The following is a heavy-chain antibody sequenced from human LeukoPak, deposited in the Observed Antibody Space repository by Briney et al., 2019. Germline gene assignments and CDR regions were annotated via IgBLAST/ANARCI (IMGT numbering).Heavy chain of an antibody. D-gene: IGHD3-22*01. V-gene: IGHV3-11*04. CDR3: AIQITMIVVVPYFDY. CDR1: GLTFSDYY. J-gene: IGHJ4*02. Sequence: GGSLRLSRAASGLTFSDYYMTWIRQAPGKGLESVAYISSSGITIYSADSVKGRFTVSRDNAKNSLFLHMNSLRAEDTAIYYCAIQITMIVVVPYFDYWGQGTLVTVSS. CDR2: ISSSGITI.